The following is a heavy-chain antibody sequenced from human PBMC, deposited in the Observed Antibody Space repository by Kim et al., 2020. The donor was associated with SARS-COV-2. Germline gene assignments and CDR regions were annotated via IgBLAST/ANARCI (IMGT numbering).Heavy chain of an antibody. CDR3: TRVGGYYDSSGYQKHYFDY. D-gene: IGHD3-22*01. Sequence: GGSLRLSCTASGFTFGDYAMSWVRQAPGKGLEWVGFIRSKAYGGTTEYAASVKGRFTISRGDSKSIAYLQMNSLKTEDTAVYYCTRVGGYYDSSGYQKHYFDYWGQGTLVTVSS. CDR1: GFTFGDYA. V-gene: IGHV3-49*04. CDR2: IRSKAYGGTT. J-gene: IGHJ4*02.